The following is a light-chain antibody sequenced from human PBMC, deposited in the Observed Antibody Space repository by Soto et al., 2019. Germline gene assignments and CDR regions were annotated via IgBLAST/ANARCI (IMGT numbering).Light chain of an antibody. CDR1: QSISSW. CDR2: KAS. J-gene: IGKJ1*01. V-gene: IGKV1-5*03. CDR3: QQYNSYPWP. Sequence: DIQMTQSPSTLSATVGDSVTITCRASQSISSWLAWYQQKPGRAPKLLIYKASSLESGVPSRFSGSGSGTEFTLTISSLKRDDFATYYCQQYNSYPWPFGQGTKVEIK.